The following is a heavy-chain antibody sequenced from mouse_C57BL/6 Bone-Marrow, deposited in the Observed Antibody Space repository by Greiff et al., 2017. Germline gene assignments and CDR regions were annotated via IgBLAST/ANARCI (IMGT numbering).Heavy chain of an antibody. CDR1: GYTFTSYW. CDR2: IDPSDSYT. J-gene: IGHJ3*01. CDR3: ARYDYDGAY. V-gene: IGHV1-50*01. Sequence: QVQLQQPGAELVKPGASVKLSCKASGYTFTSYWMQWVKQRPGQGLEWIGEIDPSDSYTNYNQKFKGKATLTVDTSSSTAYMQLSSLTSEDSAVYDCARYDYDGAYWGQGTRVTVSA. D-gene: IGHD2-4*01.